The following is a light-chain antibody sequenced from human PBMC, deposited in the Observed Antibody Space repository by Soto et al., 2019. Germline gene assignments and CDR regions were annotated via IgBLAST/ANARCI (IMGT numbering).Light chain of an antibody. CDR2: RAS. Sequence: DIVLTQSPVTLSLSPGEGATLSCRASQSLSSSSLAWYQQKPGQAPTLLIFRASNLATGVPDRFSASESGTDFTLTISSLDPEDFAVYFCHQYGSSPYTFGQGTKLEMK. CDR3: HQYGSSPYT. J-gene: IGKJ2*01. CDR1: QSLSSSS. V-gene: IGKV3-20*01.